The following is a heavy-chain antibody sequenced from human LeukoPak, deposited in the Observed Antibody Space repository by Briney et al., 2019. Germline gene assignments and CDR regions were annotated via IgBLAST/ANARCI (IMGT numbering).Heavy chain of an antibody. CDR1: GFTASNNY. CDR2: IYSGGST. D-gene: IGHD3-22*01. CDR3: ARDTRRYYYDPLYAFDI. J-gene: IGHJ3*02. Sequence: GGSLRLSCAASGFTASNNYMSWVRQAPGKGLEWVSVIYSGGSTYYADSVKGRFTISRDNSKNTLYLQMNSLRAEDTAVYYCARDTRRYYYDPLYAFDIWGQGTMVTVSS. V-gene: IGHV3-53*01.